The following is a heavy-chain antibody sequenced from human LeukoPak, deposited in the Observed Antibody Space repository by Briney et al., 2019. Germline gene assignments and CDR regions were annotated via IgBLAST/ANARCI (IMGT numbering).Heavy chain of an antibody. J-gene: IGHJ4*02. D-gene: IGHD3-10*02. CDR3: AKGKSTRTVQGVTPFDY. V-gene: IGHV3-23*01. CDR2: ISGSGGST. Sequence: PGGSLRLSCAASGFTFSSYAMSWVRQAPGKGLEWVSAISGSGGSTYYADSVKGRFTISRDNSKNTLYLQMNSLRAEDTAVYYCAKGKSTRTVQGVTPFDYWGQGTLVTVSS. CDR1: GFTFSSYA.